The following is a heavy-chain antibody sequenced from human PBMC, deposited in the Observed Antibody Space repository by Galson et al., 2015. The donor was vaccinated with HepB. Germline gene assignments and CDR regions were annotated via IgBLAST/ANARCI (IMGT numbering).Heavy chain of an antibody. Sequence: SLRLSCAASGFTFSSYGMHWVRQAPGKGLEWVAVISYDGSNKYYADSVKGRFTISRDNSKNTLYLQMNSLRAEDTAVYYCAKDWVVVVPAAGMDVWGQGTTVTVSS. V-gene: IGHV3-30*18. CDR1: GFTFSSYG. D-gene: IGHD2-2*01. J-gene: IGHJ6*02. CDR3: AKDWVVVVPAAGMDV. CDR2: ISYDGSNK.